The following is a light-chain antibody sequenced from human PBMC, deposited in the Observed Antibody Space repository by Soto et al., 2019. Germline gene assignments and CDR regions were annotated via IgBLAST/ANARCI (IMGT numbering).Light chain of an antibody. CDR1: QSVSNNY. V-gene: IGKV3-20*01. CDR2: GAS. J-gene: IGKJ1*01. CDR3: QQYGSSGT. Sequence: EIVLTQSPGTLSLSPGERATLYCRASQSVSNNYLAWYQPKPGQAPRLLIYGASNRATGIPVRFSGSGSGTDFTLTISRLEPEDFAVYYCQQYGSSGTFGQGTKVDI.